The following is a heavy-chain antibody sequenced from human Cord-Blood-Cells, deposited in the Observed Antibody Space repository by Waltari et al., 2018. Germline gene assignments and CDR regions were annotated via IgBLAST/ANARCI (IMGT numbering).Heavy chain of an antibody. Sequence: QVQLVQYGAEVKKPGAAVQVSCKASGYTFTSYAMPLVCHAPGQRLEWMGWINAGNGNTKYSQKFQGRVTITRDTSASTAYMELSSLRSEDTAVYYCARGGDCSSTSCLNWFDPWGQGTLVTVSS. CDR2: INAGNGNT. CDR1: GYTFTSYA. J-gene: IGHJ5*02. CDR3: ARGGDCSSTSCLNWFDP. D-gene: IGHD2-2*01. V-gene: IGHV1-3*01.